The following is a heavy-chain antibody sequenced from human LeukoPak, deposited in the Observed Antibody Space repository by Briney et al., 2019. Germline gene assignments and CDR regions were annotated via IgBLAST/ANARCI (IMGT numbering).Heavy chain of an antibody. J-gene: IGHJ4*02. CDR3: ARDPPDY. CDR1: GFTFSSYA. V-gene: IGHV3-48*03. CDR2: ILNSGTTT. Sequence: GRSLRLSCAASGFTFSSYAMHWVRQAPGKGLEWVSYILNSGTTTYYADSVKGRFTISRDDAKNSLYLQMNSLRAEDTGVYYCARDPPDYWGQGILVTVSS.